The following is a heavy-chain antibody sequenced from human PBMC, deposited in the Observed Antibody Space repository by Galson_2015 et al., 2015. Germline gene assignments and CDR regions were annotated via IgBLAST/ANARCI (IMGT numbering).Heavy chain of an antibody. J-gene: IGHJ4*02. CDR2: ISDSGTT. CDR1: GGSISSCF. CDR3: ARGRGDGRGTNLDY. V-gene: IGHV4-59*01. D-gene: IGHD5-24*01. Sequence: SESLSLTCTVSGGSISSCFWMWIRQHPGQGLEYIGYISDSGTTNYNPSLKSRVTISVDTSQNQFSLKLTYGTAADTAVYFCARGRGDGRGTNLDYWGQGALVTVSS.